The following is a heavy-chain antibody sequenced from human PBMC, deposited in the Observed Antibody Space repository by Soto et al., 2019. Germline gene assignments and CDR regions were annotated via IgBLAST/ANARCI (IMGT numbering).Heavy chain of an antibody. V-gene: IGHV3-33*01. J-gene: IGHJ6*02. CDR3: ARDAWIQLWLRYGMDV. D-gene: IGHD5-18*01. CDR1: GVTFSRYG. CDR2: IWYDGSNK. Sequence: SLRLSCAASGVTFSRYGMHWVRQATGKGLEWVAVIWYDGSNKYYADSVKGRFTISRDNSKNTLYLQMNSLRAEDTAVYYCARDAWIQLWLRYGMDVWGQGTTVTVSS.